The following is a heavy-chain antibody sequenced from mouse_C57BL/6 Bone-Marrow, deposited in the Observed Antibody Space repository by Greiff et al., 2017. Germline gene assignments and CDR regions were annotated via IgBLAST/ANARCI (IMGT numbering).Heavy chain of an antibody. J-gene: IGHJ3*01. V-gene: IGHV2-2*01. CDR1: GFSLTSYG. CDR2: IWSGGST. D-gene: IGHD3-3*01. Sequence: SLPCLVQPSQSLSITCTVSGFSLTSYGVHWVRQSPGKGLEWLGVIWSGGSTDYNAAFISRRSISKDNSKSQVFFKMNSLQADDTAIYYCARKGRFAYWGQGTLVTVSA. CDR3: ARKGRFAY.